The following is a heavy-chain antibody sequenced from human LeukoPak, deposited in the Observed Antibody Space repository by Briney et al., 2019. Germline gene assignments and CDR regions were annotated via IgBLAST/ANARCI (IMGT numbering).Heavy chain of an antibody. Sequence: PGGSLRLSCAASGFTVSSNYMSWVCQAPGKGLEWVSVIYSGGSTYYADSVKGRFTISRDNSKNTLYLQMNSLRAEDTAVYYCARDSVGYSPYYYYGMDVWGQGTTVTVSS. J-gene: IGHJ6*02. V-gene: IGHV3-66*02. D-gene: IGHD2-15*01. CDR1: GFTVSSNY. CDR3: ARDSVGYSPYYYYGMDV. CDR2: IYSGGST.